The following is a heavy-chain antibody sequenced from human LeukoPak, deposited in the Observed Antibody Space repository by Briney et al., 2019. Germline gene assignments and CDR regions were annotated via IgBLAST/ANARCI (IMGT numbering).Heavy chain of an antibody. CDR2: IYHSGST. D-gene: IGHD4-23*01. CDR3: ASNGGNSELGWFDP. CDR1: GFTFSNYA. Sequence: LRLSCAASGFTFSNYAMIWVRQAPGKGLEWIGYIYHSGSTYYNPSLKSRVTISVDRSKNQFSLKLSSVTAADTAVYYCASNGGNSELGWFDPWGQGTLVTVSS. V-gene: IGHV4-30-2*01. J-gene: IGHJ5*02.